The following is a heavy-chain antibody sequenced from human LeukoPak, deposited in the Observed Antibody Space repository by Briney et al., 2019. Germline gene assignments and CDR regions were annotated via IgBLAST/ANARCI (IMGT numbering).Heavy chain of an antibody. CDR3: ASRDGRGARIAGSSGYPAFGY. CDR1: GGTLSNYA. V-gene: IGHV1-69*05. CDR2: IIPIVGTA. D-gene: IGHD3-22*01. J-gene: IGHJ4*02. Sequence: GASVKLSCKPSGGTLSNYAISWVRQAPGQGLEWMGGIIPIVGTANYAQKFQGRVTITTDQSTSTAYMEVSSVRSEDTAVYYCASRDGRGARIAGSSGYPAFGYWGQGTLVTVSS.